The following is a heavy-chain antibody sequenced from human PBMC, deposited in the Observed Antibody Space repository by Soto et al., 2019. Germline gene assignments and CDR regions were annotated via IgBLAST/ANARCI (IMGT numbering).Heavy chain of an antibody. CDR2: INHSGST. CDR1: GGSFSGYY. D-gene: IGHD2-21*01. V-gene: IGHV4-34*01. CDR3: ARGNSPYYYYGMDV. Sequence: QVQLQQWGAGLLKPSETLSLTCAVYGGSFSGYYWSWIRQPPGKGLEWIGEINHSGSTNYNPSLKSRVTISVDTSKNQFSLKLSSVTAADTAVYYCARGNSPYYYYGMDVWGQGTTVTVSS. J-gene: IGHJ6*02.